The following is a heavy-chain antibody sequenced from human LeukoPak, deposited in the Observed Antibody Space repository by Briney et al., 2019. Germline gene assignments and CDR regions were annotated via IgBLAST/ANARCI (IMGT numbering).Heavy chain of an antibody. CDR1: GFTFSSYS. D-gene: IGHD4-11*01. CDR3: APRNDIDV. V-gene: IGHV3-21*01. Sequence: GGSLRLFCAASGFTFSSYSMNWVSQAPGKGLEWVSSISSSTSYIYYADSVKGRFTISRDNAKNSLYLQMNSLRAEDTAVYYCAPRNDIDVWSKGNTVTVSS. J-gene: IGHJ6*03. CDR2: ISSSTSYI.